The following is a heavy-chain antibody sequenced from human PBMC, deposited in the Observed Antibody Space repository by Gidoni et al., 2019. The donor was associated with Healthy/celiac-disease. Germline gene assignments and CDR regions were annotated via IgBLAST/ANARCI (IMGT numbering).Heavy chain of an antibody. CDR3: ARYQAQYSSLGDWFDP. J-gene: IGHJ5*02. CDR2: IYPGDSDT. V-gene: IGHV5-51*01. Sequence: EVQLVQSGAEVKKPGESLKISCKGSGYSFTSYWIGWVRQMPGKGLEWMGIIYPGDSDTRYSPSFQGQVTISADKSISTAYLQWSSLKASDTAMYYCARYQAQYSSLGDWFDPWGQGTLVTVSS. D-gene: IGHD6-6*01. CDR1: GYSFTSYW.